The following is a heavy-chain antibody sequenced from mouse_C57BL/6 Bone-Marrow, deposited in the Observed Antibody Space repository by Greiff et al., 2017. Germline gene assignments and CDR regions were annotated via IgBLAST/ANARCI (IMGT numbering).Heavy chain of an antibody. CDR1: GYTFTSYG. V-gene: IGHV1-81*01. CDR3: ARLRSFAY. J-gene: IGHJ3*01. D-gene: IGHD1-1*01. CDR2: IYPRSGNT. Sequence: QVQLKQSGAELARPGASVKLSCKASGYTFTSYGISWVKQRTGQGLEWIGEIYPRSGNTYYNEKFKGKATLTADKSSSTAYMELRRLTSEDSAVYFCARLRSFAYWGQGTLVTVSA.